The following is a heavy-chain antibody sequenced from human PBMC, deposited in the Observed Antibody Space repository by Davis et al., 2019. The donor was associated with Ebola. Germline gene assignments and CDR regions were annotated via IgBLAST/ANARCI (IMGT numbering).Heavy chain of an antibody. CDR2: ISSSSSYI. J-gene: IGHJ4*02. D-gene: IGHD2-2*01. Sequence: GESLKISCAASGFTFSSYSMNWVRQAPAKGLEWVSSISSSSSYIYYADSVKGRFTISRDNAKNSLYLQMNSLRAEDTAVYYCARSGSRYQRYDYWGQGTLVTVSS. V-gene: IGHV3-21*01. CDR1: GFTFSSYS. CDR3: ARSGSRYQRYDY.